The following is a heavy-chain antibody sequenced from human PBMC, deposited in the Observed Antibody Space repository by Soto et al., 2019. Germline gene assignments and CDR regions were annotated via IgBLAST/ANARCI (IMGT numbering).Heavy chain of an antibody. CDR1: GGCFSGYY. J-gene: IGHJ6*02. D-gene: IGHD3-16*01. Sequence: WETLSLTCAVYGGCFSGYYWSWIRQPPGKGLEWIGEINHSGSTNYNPSLKSRVTISVDTSKNQFSLKLSSVTAADTAVYYCASRVCLGWVGDYCDGIDVWGRG. V-gene: IGHV4-34*01. CDR2: INHSGST. CDR3: ASRVCLGWVGDYCDGIDV.